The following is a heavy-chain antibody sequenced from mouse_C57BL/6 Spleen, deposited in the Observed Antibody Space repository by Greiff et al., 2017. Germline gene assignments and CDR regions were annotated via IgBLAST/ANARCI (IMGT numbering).Heavy chain of an antibody. J-gene: IGHJ4*01. CDR1: GIDFSRYW. D-gene: IGHD2-5*01. Sequence: EVKLMESGGGLVQPGGSLKLSCAASGIDFSRYWMSWVRRAPGKGLEWIGEINPDSSTINYAPSLKDKFIISRDNAKNTLYLQMSKVRSEDTALYYCARPGAYYSNYGAMDYWGQGTSVTVSS. V-gene: IGHV4-1*01. CDR3: ARPGAYYSNYGAMDY. CDR2: INPDSSTI.